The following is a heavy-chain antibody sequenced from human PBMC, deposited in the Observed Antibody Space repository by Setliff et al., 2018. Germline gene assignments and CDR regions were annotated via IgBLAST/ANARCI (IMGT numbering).Heavy chain of an antibody. CDR1: GFTFSSHW. CDR3: AREAAGFDY. D-gene: IGHD6-13*01. CDR2: INSDGSRT. V-gene: IGHV3-74*01. J-gene: IGHJ4*02. Sequence: GGSLRLSCAASGFTFSSHWMHWVRQAPGKGLVWVSGINSDGSRTRYADSVKGRFTISRDNAKNTMYLQMNGLRAEDTAVYYCAREAAGFDYWGQGTLVTVSS.